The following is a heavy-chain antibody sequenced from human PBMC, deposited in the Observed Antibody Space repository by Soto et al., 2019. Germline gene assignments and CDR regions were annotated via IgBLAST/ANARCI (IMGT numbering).Heavy chain of an antibody. Sequence: ASVKVSRKASGYTFTSYGISWVRQATGQGLKGMGWISAYNGNTKYAQKLEGRVTMTTDASTSTAYMELRSLSSDDTPVYFCARDQYRMGSGWFRDFDYWGQGTLVTVSS. CDR1: GYTFTSYG. J-gene: IGHJ4*02. D-gene: IGHD6-19*01. CDR2: ISAYNGNT. V-gene: IGHV1-18*01. CDR3: ARDQYRMGSGWFRDFDY.